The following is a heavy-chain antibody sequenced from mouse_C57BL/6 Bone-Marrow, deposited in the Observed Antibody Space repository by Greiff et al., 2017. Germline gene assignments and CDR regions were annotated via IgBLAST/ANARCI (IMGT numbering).Heavy chain of an antibody. CDR3: ARKDYYGSSGFAY. CDR2: IYWDDDK. D-gene: IGHD1-1*01. V-gene: IGHV8-12*01. J-gene: IGHJ3*01. Sequence: QVTLKESGPGILQSSQTLSLPCSFSGFSLSTSGMGVSWIRQPSGKGLEWLAHIYWDDDKRYNPSLKSRLTISKDTSRNQVFLKITSVDTADTATYYCARKDYYGSSGFAYWGQGTLVTVSA. CDR1: GFSLSTSGMG.